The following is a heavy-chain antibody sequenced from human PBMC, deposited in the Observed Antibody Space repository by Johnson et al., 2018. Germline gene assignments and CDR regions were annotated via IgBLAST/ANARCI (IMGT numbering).Heavy chain of an antibody. CDR2: IIPIFGTA. Sequence: QVQLVQSGAEVTKPGSSVKVSCKASGGTFSSYAISWVRQAPGQGLEWMGGIIPIFGTANYAQKFQGRVTITADESTSTAYMELSSLRSEDTAVYYCAGTYDDDSSGYPAYFQHWGQGTLVTVSS. J-gene: IGHJ1*01. V-gene: IGHV1-69*12. CDR1: GGTFSSYA. D-gene: IGHD3-22*01. CDR3: AGTYDDDSSGYPAYFQH.